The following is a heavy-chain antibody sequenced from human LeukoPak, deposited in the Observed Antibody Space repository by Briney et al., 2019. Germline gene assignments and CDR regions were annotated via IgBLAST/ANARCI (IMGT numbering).Heavy chain of an antibody. J-gene: IGHJ6*02. CDR1: GGTFSSYA. D-gene: IGHD2-2*01. CDR2: IIPIFGTA. Sequence: SVKVSCKASGGTFSSYAISWVRQAPGQGLEWMGGIIPIFGTANYAQKFQGRVTITADESTSTAYMELSSLRSEDTAVYYCARASQIVVVPAAASYYYGMDVWGQGTTVTVSS. V-gene: IGHV1-69*13. CDR3: ARASQIVVVPAAASYYYGMDV.